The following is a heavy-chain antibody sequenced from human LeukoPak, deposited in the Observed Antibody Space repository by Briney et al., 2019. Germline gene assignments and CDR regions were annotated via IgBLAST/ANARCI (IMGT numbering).Heavy chain of an antibody. D-gene: IGHD3-22*01. CDR2: VHYSGNT. CDR1: GGPISIYY. Sequence: SETLSLTCTVSGGPISIYYWSWIPQPPTKGLEWIGYVHYSGNTNYNPSPESRVTISLETSKNPFSLQLKSLTAADTAVYYCARHSSRYYYNTTGSQGFDPWGQGTLVTVSS. J-gene: IGHJ5*02. V-gene: IGHV4-59*01. CDR3: ARHSSRYYYNTTGSQGFDP.